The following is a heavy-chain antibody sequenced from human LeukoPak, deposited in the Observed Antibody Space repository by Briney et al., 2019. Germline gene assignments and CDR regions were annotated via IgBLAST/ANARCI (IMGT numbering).Heavy chain of an antibody. V-gene: IGHV3-49*03. Sequence: PGGSLRLSCTASGFTFGDYAMSWFRQAPGKGLEWVGFIRSKAYGGTTEYAASVKGRFTISRDDSKSIAYLQMNSLKTEDTDVYYCTRDRRYDSSGYWVDYWGQGTLVTVSS. CDR3: TRDRRYDSSGYWVDY. CDR2: IRSKAYGGTT. D-gene: IGHD3-22*01. J-gene: IGHJ4*02. CDR1: GFTFGDYA.